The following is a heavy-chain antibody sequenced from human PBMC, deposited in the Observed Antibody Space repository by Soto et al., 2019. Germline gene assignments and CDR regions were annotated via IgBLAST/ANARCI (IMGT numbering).Heavy chain of an antibody. D-gene: IGHD3-16*01. CDR2: IIPILGET. Sequence: QVELVQSGAEVKKPGSSVRVSCKASGTIFSSYTISWVRQAPGQGLEWMGRIIPILGETNSAQKFQGRVTLTADKSTNTAYMELNSLRLEDTAVYYSARGLGGRIDYWAQATTVTVSS. CDR1: GTIFSSYT. CDR3: ARGLGGRIDY. V-gene: IGHV1-69*08. J-gene: IGHJ6*02.